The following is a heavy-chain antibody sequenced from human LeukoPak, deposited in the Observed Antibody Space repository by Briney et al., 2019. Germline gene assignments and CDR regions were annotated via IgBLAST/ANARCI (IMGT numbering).Heavy chain of an antibody. CDR3: TTDLGTYYHGSQRLIPIDY. Sequence: GGSLRLSCAASGFTFSGSPILWVRQAPGKGLEWIGRIKSKTDGETTNYAEPVRGRFTISRDDSKSAVYLQMNSLKIEDTAVYYCTTDLGTYYHGSQRLIPIDYWGQGTLVTVSS. CDR1: GFTFSGSP. J-gene: IGHJ4*02. D-gene: IGHD3-10*01. V-gene: IGHV3-15*01. CDR2: IKSKTDGETT.